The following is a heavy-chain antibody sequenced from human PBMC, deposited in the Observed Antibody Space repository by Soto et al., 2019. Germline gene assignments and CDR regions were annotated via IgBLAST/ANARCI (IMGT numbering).Heavy chain of an antibody. V-gene: IGHV1-18*01. CDR3: AREDYYDSSGYLPVRYYFGMDV. D-gene: IGHD3-22*01. J-gene: IGHJ6*02. CDR2: IGAYNGHT. Sequence: GASVKVSCKASGYTVTNSGISWVRQAPGQGLEWMGWIGAYNGHTKYAQKLQGRVTMTTDTSTSTAYMELRSLKSDDTAVYYCAREDYYDSSGYLPVRYYFGMDVWGQGTTVIVSS. CDR1: GYTVTNSG.